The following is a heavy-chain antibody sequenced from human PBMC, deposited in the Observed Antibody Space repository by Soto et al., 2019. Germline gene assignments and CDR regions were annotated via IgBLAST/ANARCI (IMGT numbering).Heavy chain of an antibody. J-gene: IGHJ4*02. Sequence: QVQLVQSGNEVKKPGSSVKVSCKTSGGTFSSFPIAWVREAPGQGLEWVGGIIPVLGAPSYAQTFQGRVTITADESTSATYLELSSLRSDDTAVYFCARDRHYENHTFYYLKYYFDYWGQGTLVTVSS. CDR2: IIPVLGAP. D-gene: IGHD3-22*01. V-gene: IGHV1-69*01. CDR3: ARDRHYENHTFYYLKYYFDY. CDR1: GGTFSSFP.